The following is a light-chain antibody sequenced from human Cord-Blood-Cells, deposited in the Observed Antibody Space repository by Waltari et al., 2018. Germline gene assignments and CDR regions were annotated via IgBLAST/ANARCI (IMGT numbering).Light chain of an antibody. J-gene: IGKJ3*01. CDR3: QQLNSLFT. V-gene: IGKV1-9*01. Sequence: IQLTQSPSSLSASVGDRVTITCRASQGISSYLAWYQQKPGKAPKLLIYAASTLQSRVPSRFSGSGSGTDFTLTISSLQPEDFATYYCQQLNSLFTFGPGTKVDIK. CDR2: AAS. CDR1: QGISSY.